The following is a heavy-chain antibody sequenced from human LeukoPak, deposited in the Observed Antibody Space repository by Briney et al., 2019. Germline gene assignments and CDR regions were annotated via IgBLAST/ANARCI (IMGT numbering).Heavy chain of an antibody. CDR1: GFTFDDYG. Sequence: GGSLRLSCAASGFTFDDYGMSWVRQAPGKGLEWVSGINWNGGSTGYADSVKGRFTISRDNAKNSLYLQMNSLRAEDTAVYYCACRGDYYDSSGYRVFDYWGQGTLVTVSS. CDR3: ACRGDYYDSSGYRVFDY. J-gene: IGHJ4*02. CDR2: INWNGGST. D-gene: IGHD3-22*01. V-gene: IGHV3-20*04.